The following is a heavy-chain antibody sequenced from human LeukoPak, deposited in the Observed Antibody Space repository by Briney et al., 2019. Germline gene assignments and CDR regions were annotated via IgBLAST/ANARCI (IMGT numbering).Heavy chain of an antibody. V-gene: IGHV4-34*01. CDR3: ARGRRDGYINY. Sequence: PSETLSLTCAVYGGSFSGYYWSWIRQPPGKGLEWIGEINHSGSTNYNPSLKSRVTISVDTSKNQFSLKLSSVTAADTAVYYCARGRRDGYINYWGQGTLVTVSS. J-gene: IGHJ4*02. D-gene: IGHD5-24*01. CDR1: GGSFSGYY. CDR2: INHSGST.